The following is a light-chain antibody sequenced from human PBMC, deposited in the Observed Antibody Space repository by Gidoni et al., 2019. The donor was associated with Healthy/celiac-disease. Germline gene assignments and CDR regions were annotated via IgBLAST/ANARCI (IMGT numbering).Light chain of an antibody. Sequence: IMMTQSPATLSVSPGERATLSCRASQSVSSNLAWYHQKPGEAPRLLIYGASTRATGIAARFIGSGCATEFTLTISSLQSEDFAVYYCQQYNNWPSTFGGGTKVDIK. CDR1: QSVSSN. V-gene: IGKV3-15*01. CDR3: QQYNNWPST. J-gene: IGKJ4*01. CDR2: GAS.